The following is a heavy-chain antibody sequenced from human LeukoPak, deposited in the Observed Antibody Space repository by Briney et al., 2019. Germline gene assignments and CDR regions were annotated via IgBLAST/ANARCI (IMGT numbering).Heavy chain of an antibody. J-gene: IGHJ4*02. Sequence: PGRSLRLSCAASGFTFSSYGMHWVRQAPGKGLEWVAVISYDGSNKYNADSVKGRFTISRDNSKNTLYLQMNSLRAEDTAVYYCAKDSRIHIRYFDWLLWAESEYYFDYWGQGTLVTVSS. CDR1: GFTFSSYG. D-gene: IGHD3-9*01. CDR3: AKDSRIHIRYFDWLLWAESEYYFDY. CDR2: ISYDGSNK. V-gene: IGHV3-30*18.